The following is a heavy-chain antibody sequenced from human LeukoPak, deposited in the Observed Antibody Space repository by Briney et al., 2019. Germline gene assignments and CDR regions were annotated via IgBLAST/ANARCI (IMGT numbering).Heavy chain of an antibody. V-gene: IGHV4-4*07. CDR3: ARGRYCSADICSGGDAFDI. D-gene: IGHD2-15*01. CDR1: GGSTNNYY. Sequence: SETLSLTCTVSGGSTNNYYWSWIRQPAGKGLEWIGRIYTLGSTNYNPSLKSRVTMSVDTSKNQFSLKLSSVTAADTAVYYCARGRYCSADICSGGDAFDIWGQGTMVSVSS. CDR2: IYTLGST. J-gene: IGHJ3*02.